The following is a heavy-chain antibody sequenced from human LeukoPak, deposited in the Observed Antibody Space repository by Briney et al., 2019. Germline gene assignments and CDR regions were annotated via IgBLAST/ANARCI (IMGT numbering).Heavy chain of an antibody. Sequence: LEASVKVSCKASGYTFTGYYMHWVRQAPGQGLEWMGWINPNSGGTNYAQKFQGRVTMTRDTSISTAYMELSRLRSDDTAVYYCARRQQWLAPKHFDYWGQGTLVTVSS. CDR3: ARRQQWLAPKHFDY. CDR2: INPNSGGT. D-gene: IGHD6-19*01. J-gene: IGHJ4*02. V-gene: IGHV1-2*03. CDR1: GYTFTGYY.